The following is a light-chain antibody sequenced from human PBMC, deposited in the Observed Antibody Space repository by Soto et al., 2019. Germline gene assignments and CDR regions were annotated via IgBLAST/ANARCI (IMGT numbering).Light chain of an antibody. CDR3: MQTVKFPWT. CDR1: RSLVYSDGETY. Sequence: EIVMTQTPLSLSVTPGQPASISCKSSRSLVYSDGETYVYWYMQKPGQPPQLLIYAVSKRFSGVPDRFSGSVSGTDFTLKISRVEAEDAGVYYCMQTVKFPWTFGQGTKVDIK. V-gene: IGKV2D-29*01. CDR2: AVS. J-gene: IGKJ1*01.